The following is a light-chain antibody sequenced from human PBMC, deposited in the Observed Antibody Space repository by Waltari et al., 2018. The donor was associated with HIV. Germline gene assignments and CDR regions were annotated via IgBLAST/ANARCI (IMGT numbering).Light chain of an antibody. CDR3: GTWDTSLSAGV. Sequence: QSVLTQPPSVSAAPGQKVVISCSGSSSNIGNNYVSWFQQLPGTAPKFIIYDSNKRPSGIPERFAGSRSGTSATLSITGLQSGDEADYYCGTWDTSLSAGVFGGGTKVTVL. J-gene: IGLJ3*02. CDR1: SSNIGNNY. V-gene: IGLV1-51*01. CDR2: DSN.